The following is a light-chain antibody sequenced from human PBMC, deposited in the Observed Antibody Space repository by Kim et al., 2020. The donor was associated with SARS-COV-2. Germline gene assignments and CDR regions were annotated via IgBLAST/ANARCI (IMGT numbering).Light chain of an antibody. CDR2: DAS. J-gene: IGKJ4*01. CDR1: QRVSSY. CDR3: QQRINWPLT. V-gene: IGKV3-11*01. Sequence: FSPGERATPSCRASQRVSSYLAWYQPKPGQAPRLLIYDASNRATGIPARFSGSGSGTDFTLTISSLEPEDFVVYYCQQRINWPLTFGGGTKVDIK.